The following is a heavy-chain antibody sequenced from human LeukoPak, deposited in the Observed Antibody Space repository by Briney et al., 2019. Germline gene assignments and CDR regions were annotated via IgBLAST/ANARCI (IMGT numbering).Heavy chain of an antibody. CDR2: INWNGGST. CDR1: GFTFDDYG. V-gene: IGHV3-20*04. J-gene: IGHJ4*02. D-gene: IGHD4-17*01. Sequence: SGGSLRLSCAASGFTFDDYGMSWVRQAPGKGLEWVSGINWNGGSTGYAESVKGRFTISRDNAKNSLYLQMNSLRAEDTALYYCARVTYGSRREWGQGTLVTVSS. CDR3: ARVTYGSRRE.